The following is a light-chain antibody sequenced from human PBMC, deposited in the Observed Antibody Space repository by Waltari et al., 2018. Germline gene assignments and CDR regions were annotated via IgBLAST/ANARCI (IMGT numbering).Light chain of an antibody. CDR1: QSVSSY. CDR2: DAS. CDR3: QQRSNWPPWT. J-gene: IGKJ1*01. V-gene: IGKV3-11*01. Sequence: EIVLTQSPATLSLSPGERATLSCRASQSVSSYLAWYQQKPGQVPRLLSYDASNRATGIPARFSGSGSGTDFTLTISSREPEDFAVYYCQQRSNWPPWTFGQGTKVEIK.